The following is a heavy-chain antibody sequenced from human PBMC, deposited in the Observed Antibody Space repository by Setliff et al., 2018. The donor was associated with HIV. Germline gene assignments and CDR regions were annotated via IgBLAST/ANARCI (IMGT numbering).Heavy chain of an antibody. V-gene: IGHV3-30*12. CDR1: RFSLFRDYG. CDR3: ARAGEGALQWFGEMYYYNPLDV. D-gene: IGHD3-10*01. J-gene: IGHJ6*02. Sequence: GGSLRLSCVASRFSLFRDYGMHWVRQAPGKGLEWVAVISYDVSNNFFADSVKGRFTISRDNSKDTLYLQMNSLRAEDTAVYYCARAGEGALQWFGEMYYYNPLDVWGQGTTVTVSS. CDR2: ISYDVSNN.